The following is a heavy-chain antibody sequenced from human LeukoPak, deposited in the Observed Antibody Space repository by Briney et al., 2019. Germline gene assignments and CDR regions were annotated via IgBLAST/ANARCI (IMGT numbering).Heavy chain of an antibody. CDR3: ARGFEDIVVVPAASYWFDP. J-gene: IGHJ5*02. CDR2: INPNSGGT. CDR1: GYTFTGYY. D-gene: IGHD2-2*01. V-gene: IGHV1-2*02. Sequence: ASVKVSCKASGYTFTGYYMHWVRQAPGQGLEWMGWINPNSGGTNYAQKFQGRVTMTRDTSISTAYMELSRLRSDDTAVYYCARGFEDIVVVPAASYWFDPWGQGTLVTVSS.